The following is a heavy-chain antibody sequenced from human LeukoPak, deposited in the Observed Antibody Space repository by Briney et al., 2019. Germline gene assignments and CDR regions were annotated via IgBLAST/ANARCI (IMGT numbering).Heavy chain of an antibody. CDR3: SYPGRYSGSYYGY. J-gene: IGHJ4*02. D-gene: IGHD1-26*01. Sequence: SETLSLTCAVYGGSLSGYYWSWIRQPPGKGLEWIGEINHSGSTNYNPSLKSRVTISVDTSKNQFSLKLSSVTAADTAVYYCSYPGRYSGSYYGYWGQGTLVTVSS. CDR1: GGSLSGYY. CDR2: INHSGST. V-gene: IGHV4-34*01.